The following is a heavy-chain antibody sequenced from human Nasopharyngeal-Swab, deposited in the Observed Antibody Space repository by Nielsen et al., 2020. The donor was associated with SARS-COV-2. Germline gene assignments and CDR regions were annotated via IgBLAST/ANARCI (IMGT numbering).Heavy chain of an antibody. V-gene: IGHV4-39*07. Sequence: SETLSLTCTVSGDSISRSSYYWGWIRQPPGKGLEWIGSIYNSGSTYYNPSLKSRFTISVDTSKNQFSLKLSSVTAADTAVYYCAREPLRDGMDVWGQGTTVTVSS. CDR1: GDSISRSSYY. J-gene: IGHJ6*02. CDR3: AREPLRDGMDV. CDR2: IYNSGST. D-gene: IGHD2-21*02.